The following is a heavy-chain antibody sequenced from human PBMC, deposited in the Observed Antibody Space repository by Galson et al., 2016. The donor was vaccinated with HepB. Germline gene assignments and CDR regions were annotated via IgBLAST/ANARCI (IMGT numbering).Heavy chain of an antibody. Sequence: SLRLSCAASGFTFSSYAMTWVRQAPGKGLEWVSAIGGSGDGTYYADSVKGRFTISRDKSKNTLYLEMNSLRAEDTAVYFCAKRALHYGSGIDYWGQGILVTVSS. CDR2: IGGSGDGT. J-gene: IGHJ4*02. CDR1: GFTFSSYA. CDR3: AKRALHYGSGIDY. D-gene: IGHD3-10*01. V-gene: IGHV3-23*01.